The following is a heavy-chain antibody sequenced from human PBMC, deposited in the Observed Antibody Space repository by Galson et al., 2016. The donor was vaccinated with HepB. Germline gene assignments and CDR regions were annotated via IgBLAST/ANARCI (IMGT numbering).Heavy chain of an antibody. V-gene: IGHV3-23*01. J-gene: IGHJ5*02. D-gene: IGHD1-26*01. CDR3: GRDVGP. Sequence: SLRLSCAASGFTFSSYAMSWVRQAPGKGLEWVSAVSGSGGTTSYASSVRGRFTISRDNSKNTLYLQMNSLRAEDTAVYYCGRDVGPWGQGTLVTVSS. CDR2: VSGSGGTT. CDR1: GFTFSSYA.